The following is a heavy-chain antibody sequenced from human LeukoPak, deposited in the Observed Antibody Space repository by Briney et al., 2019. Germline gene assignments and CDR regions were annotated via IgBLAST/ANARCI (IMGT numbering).Heavy chain of an antibody. CDR1: GGSISSGGYY. CDR3: ARGNYPPNAQWEPVDY. CDR2: IYYSGST. Sequence: PSETLSLTCTVSGGSISSGGYYWSWIRQHPGKGLEWIGYIYYSGSTYYNPSLKSRVTISVDTSKNQFSLKLSSVTAADTVVYYCARGNYPPNAQWEPVDYWGQGTLVSVSS. V-gene: IGHV4-31*03. J-gene: IGHJ4*02. D-gene: IGHD1-26*01.